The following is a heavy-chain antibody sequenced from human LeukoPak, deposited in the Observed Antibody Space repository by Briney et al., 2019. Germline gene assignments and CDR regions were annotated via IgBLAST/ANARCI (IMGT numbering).Heavy chain of an antibody. J-gene: IGHJ6*02. D-gene: IGHD3-22*01. V-gene: IGHV3-30-3*01. CDR2: ISYDGSNK. CDR3: ASAPGYYDRSGYGL. CDR1: GFTFSSYA. Sequence: PGRSLRLSCAASGFTFSSYAMHWVRQAPGKGLEWVAVISYDGSNKYYADSVKGRFTISRYNSKTTIYLHLNSITAAATAVYYCASAPGYYDRSGYGLWGQGTTVTVSS.